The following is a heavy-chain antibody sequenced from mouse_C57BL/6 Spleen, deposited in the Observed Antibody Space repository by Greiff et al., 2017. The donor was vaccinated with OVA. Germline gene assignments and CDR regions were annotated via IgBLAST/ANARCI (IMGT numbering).Heavy chain of an antibody. CDR2: IYPGDGDT. V-gene: IGHV1-82*01. CDR1: GYAFSSSW. J-gene: IGHJ2*01. Sequence: QVQLQQSGPELVKPGASVKISCKASGYAFSSSWMNWVKQRPGKGLEWIGRIYPGDGDTNYNGKFKGKATLTADKSSSTAYMQLSSLTSEDSAVYFCARSLIYYDYDYFDYWGQGTTLTVSS. D-gene: IGHD2-4*01. CDR3: ARSLIYYDYDYFDY.